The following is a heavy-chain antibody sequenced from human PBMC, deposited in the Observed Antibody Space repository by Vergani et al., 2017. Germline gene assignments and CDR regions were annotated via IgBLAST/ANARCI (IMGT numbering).Heavy chain of an antibody. CDR2: TSAYNGNT. J-gene: IGHJ4*02. D-gene: IGHD2-21*02. CDR1: GYTFTSSG. CDR3: ARDRKAKCGGDCYSDY. Sequence: QVQLVQSGAEVKKPGASVQVSCKASGYTFTSSGISWVRQAPGQGLEWMGWTSAYNGNTNYAQKLQGRVTMTTDTSTSTAYMELRSLRSDDTAVYYCARDRKAKCGGDCYSDYWGQGTLVTVSS. V-gene: IGHV1-18*01.